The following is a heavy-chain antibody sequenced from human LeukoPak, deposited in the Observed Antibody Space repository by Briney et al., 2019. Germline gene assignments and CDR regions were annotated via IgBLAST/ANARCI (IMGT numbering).Heavy chain of an antibody. CDR1: VFTFSSYA. V-gene: IGHV3-64*01. J-gene: IGHJ4*02. Sequence: GGSLRLSCAPSVFTFSSYAMHWVRQAPGKGLEYVSAISSNGGSTYYANSVKGRFTISRNNSKNTLHLKIGSRTAQDMAVYNCARGYDFWSGYWSHSDYWGQGTLVTVSS. D-gene: IGHD3-3*01. CDR2: ISSNGGST. CDR3: ARGYDFWSGYWSHSDY.